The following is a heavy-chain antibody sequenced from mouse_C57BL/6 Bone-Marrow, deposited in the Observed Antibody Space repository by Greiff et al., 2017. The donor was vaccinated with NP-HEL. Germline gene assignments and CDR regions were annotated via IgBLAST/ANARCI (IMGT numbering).Heavy chain of an antibody. J-gene: IGHJ2*01. Sequence: QVQLQQSGAELVRPGSSVKLSCKASGYTFTNYWLDWVKQRPGHGLEWIGNIFPSDSETHYNQKFKDKATLTVDISSNTAYLQLSSLTSEDSAVYYCARYGIYLSLFDFWGQGTTLTVSS. D-gene: IGHD2-1*01. V-gene: IGHV1-61*01. CDR3: ARYGIYLSLFDF. CDR2: IFPSDSET. CDR1: GYTFTNYW.